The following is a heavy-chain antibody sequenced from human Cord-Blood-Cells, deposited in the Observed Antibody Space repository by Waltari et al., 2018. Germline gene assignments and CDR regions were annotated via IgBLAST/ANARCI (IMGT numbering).Heavy chain of an antibody. D-gene: IGHD7-27*01. CDR2: INPNSGGT. CDR3: ARDLKSLGIPYYYYYGMDV. Sequence: QVQLVQSGAEVTKPGASVKVSCKASGYTFTGYYMHWVRQAPGQGLEWMGWINPNSGGTNYAQKFQGRVTMTRDTSISTAYMELSRLRSDDTAVYYCARDLKSLGIPYYYYYGMDVWGQGTTVTVSS. V-gene: IGHV1-2*02. J-gene: IGHJ6*02. CDR1: GYTFTGYY.